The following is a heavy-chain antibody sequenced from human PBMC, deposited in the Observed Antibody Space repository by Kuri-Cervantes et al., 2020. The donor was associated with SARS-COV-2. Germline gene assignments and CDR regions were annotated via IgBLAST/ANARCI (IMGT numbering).Heavy chain of an antibody. Sequence: ASVKVSCKASGYTFTSYGISWVRQAPGQGLEWMGIINPSGGSTSYAQKFQGRVTMTRDTSTSTVYMELSSLRSEDTAVYYCASELGYYGSGSHFDYWGQGTLVTVSS. CDR2: INPSGGST. CDR3: ASELGYYGSGSHFDY. CDR1: GYTFTSYG. J-gene: IGHJ4*02. D-gene: IGHD3-10*01. V-gene: IGHV1-46*01.